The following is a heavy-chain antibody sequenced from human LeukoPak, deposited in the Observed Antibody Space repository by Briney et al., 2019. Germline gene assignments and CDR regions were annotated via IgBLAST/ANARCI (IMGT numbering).Heavy chain of an antibody. CDR3: ARDSRLPDSGRYGNYFDY. V-gene: IGHV3-33*08. CDR2: IWYDGSNK. J-gene: IGHJ4*01. Sequence: GGSLRLSCAASGFTFSSYGMHWVRQAPGKGLEWVAVIWYDGSNKYYPDSVKGRFTISRDNSKNMLYLEMNSLRAEDTAMYYCARDSRLPDSGRYGNYFDYWGHGTLVTVSS. CDR1: GFTFSSYG. D-gene: IGHD6-19*01.